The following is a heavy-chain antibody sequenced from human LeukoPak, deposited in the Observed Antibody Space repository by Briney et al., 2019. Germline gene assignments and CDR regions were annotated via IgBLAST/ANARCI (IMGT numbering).Heavy chain of an antibody. CDR1: GGSISSSNW. D-gene: IGHD3-9*01. CDR2: IYHSGST. J-gene: IGHJ4*02. V-gene: IGHV4-4*02. Sequence: PAETLSLTCAVSGGSISSSNWWSWVRPPPGKGLEWIGEIYHSGSTNYNPSLKSRVTISVDKSKNQFSLKLSSVTAADTAVYYCARGTTYYDILTGFTPTYYFDYWGQGTLVTVSS. CDR3: ARGTTYYDILTGFTPTYYFDY.